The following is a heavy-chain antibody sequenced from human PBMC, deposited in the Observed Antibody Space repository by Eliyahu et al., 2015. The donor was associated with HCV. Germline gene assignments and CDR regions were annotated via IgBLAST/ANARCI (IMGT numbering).Heavy chain of an antibody. Sequence: EVQLVESGGGLVKPGGSLRLSCAASGFTFSNAWMSWVRQAPGKGLEWVGRIKSKTDGGTTDYAAPVKGRFTISRDDSKNTLYLQMNSLKTEDTAVYYCTTSQLPTRYYYGMDVWGQGTTVTVSS. J-gene: IGHJ6*02. CDR1: GFTFSNAW. CDR3: TTSQLPTRYYYGMDV. D-gene: IGHD2-2*01. V-gene: IGHV3-15*01. CDR2: IKSKTDGGTT.